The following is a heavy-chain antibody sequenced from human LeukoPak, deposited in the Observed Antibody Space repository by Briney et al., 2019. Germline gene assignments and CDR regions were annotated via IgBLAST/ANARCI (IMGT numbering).Heavy chain of an antibody. V-gene: IGHV4-59*01. J-gene: IGHJ4*02. CDR1: GGSISSYY. D-gene: IGHD5-18*01. CDR2: IYYSGST. Sequence: SETLSLTCTVSGGSISSYYWSWIRQPPGKGLEWIGYIYYSGSTNYNPSLKSRVTISVDASKNQFSLKLSSVTAADTAVYYCARGGYSYGPADYWGQGTLVTVSS. CDR3: ARGGYSYGPADY.